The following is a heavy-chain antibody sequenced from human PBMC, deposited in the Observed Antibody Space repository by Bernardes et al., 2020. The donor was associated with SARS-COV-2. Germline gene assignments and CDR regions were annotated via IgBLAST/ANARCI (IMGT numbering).Heavy chain of an antibody. V-gene: IGHV3-15*01. CDR3: TSNHLAVGVIPPSFPSSGLDV. CDR1: GFTFSNAW. J-gene: IGHJ6*02. Sequence: GGSLRLSCAASGFTFSNAWMTWVRQAPGKGLEWVGRLKSKTDGGTINYGAPVKGRFTISRDDSKDTLFLQMNSLKIEDTAIYYCTSNHLAVGVIPPSFPSSGLDVWGQGTTVTVSS. D-gene: IGHD1-26*01. CDR2: LKSKTDGGTI.